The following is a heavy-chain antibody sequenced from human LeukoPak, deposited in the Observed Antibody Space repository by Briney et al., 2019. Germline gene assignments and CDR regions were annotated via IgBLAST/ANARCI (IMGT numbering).Heavy chain of an antibody. CDR2: IWYDGSNK. CDR1: GFIFSSYG. CDR3: ARDMDCSSTSCYQGDYYYYGMDV. D-gene: IGHD2-2*01. J-gene: IGHJ6*04. V-gene: IGHV3-33*01. Sequence: GGSLRLSCAASGFIFSSYGMHWVRQAPGKGLEWVAVIWYDGSNKYYADSVKGRFTISRDNSKNTLYLQMNSLRAEDTAVYYCARDMDCSSTSCYQGDYYYYGMDVWGKGTTVTVSS.